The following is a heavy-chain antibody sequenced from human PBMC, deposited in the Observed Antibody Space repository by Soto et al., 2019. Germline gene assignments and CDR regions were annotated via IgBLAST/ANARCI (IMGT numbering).Heavy chain of an antibody. CDR2: ISSSGSTI. D-gene: IGHD6-13*01. V-gene: IGHV3-48*03. Sequence: GGSLRLSCAASGFTFSSYEMNWVRQAPGKGLEWVSYISSSGSTIYYADSVKSRFTISRDNAKNSLYLQMNSLRAEDTAVYYCARFSKQQLVEPVNYYYYGMDVWGQGTTVTVSS. J-gene: IGHJ6*02. CDR1: GFTFSSYE. CDR3: ARFSKQQLVEPVNYYYYGMDV.